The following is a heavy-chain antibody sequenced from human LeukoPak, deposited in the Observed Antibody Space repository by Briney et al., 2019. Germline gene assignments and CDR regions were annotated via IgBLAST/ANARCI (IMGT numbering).Heavy chain of an antibody. CDR1: GGSISSSSYY. Sequence: SETLSLTCTVSGGSISSSSYYWGWSRQPPGKGVEWVGSIYYSGSTYYNPSLKSRVTISVDTSKNQFSLKLSSVTAADTAVYFCARAYRSSWYANWFDPWGQGTLVTVSS. D-gene: IGHD6-13*01. J-gene: IGHJ5*02. CDR3: ARAYRSSWYANWFDP. CDR2: IYYSGST. V-gene: IGHV4-39*07.